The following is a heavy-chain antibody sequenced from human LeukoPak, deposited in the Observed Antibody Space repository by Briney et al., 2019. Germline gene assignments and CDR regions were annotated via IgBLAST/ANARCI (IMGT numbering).Heavy chain of an antibody. CDR1: GFTFSSYS. D-gene: IGHD4-17*01. CDR2: ISSSSNYI. CDR3: ARDTPYGDHFDY. Sequence: GGSLRLSCAASGFTFSSYSMNWVRQAPGKGLEWVSFISSSSNYIYYADSVKGRFTISRDNAKNSLYLQMNSLRAEDTAVYYCARDTPYGDHFDYWGQGTLVTVSS. J-gene: IGHJ4*02. V-gene: IGHV3-21*01.